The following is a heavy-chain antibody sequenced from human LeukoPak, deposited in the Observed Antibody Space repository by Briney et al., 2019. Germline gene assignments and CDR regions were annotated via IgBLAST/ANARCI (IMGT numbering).Heavy chain of an antibody. CDR2: FDPEDGET. D-gene: IGHD3-3*01. J-gene: IGHJ6*03. V-gene: IGHV1-24*01. Sequence: ASVKVSCKVSGYTLTELSMHWVRQAPGKGLEWMGGFDPEDGETIYAQKFQGRVTMTEDTSTDTAYMELSSLRSEDTAVYYCARDHFGITIFGVVSAGYYYYMDVWGKGTTVTVSS. CDR3: ARDHFGITIFGVVSAGYYYYMDV. CDR1: GYTLTELS.